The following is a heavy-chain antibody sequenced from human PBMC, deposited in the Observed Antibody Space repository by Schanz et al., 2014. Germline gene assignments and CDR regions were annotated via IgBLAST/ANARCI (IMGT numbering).Heavy chain of an antibody. CDR3: ARSGGSVFDY. CDR1: GLPSTLSF. D-gene: IGHD6-25*01. CDR2: TSGSGGST. V-gene: IGHV3-23*04. Sequence: LVPSSGVFSPPFGCLLLSSAPSGLPSTLSFLSSFRHSPGKGLEWVSATSGSGGSTYYADSVKGRFTISRDNSKNTLYLQMNSLRAEDTAVYYCARSGGSVFDYWAQGTLVTVSS. J-gene: IGHJ4*02.